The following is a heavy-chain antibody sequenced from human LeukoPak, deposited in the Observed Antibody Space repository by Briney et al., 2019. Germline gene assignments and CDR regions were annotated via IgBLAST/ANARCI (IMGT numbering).Heavy chain of an antibody. V-gene: IGHV4-61*02. CDR3: ARASSGWNRFDY. CDR1: GGSISSGSYY. CDR2: IYTSGST. J-gene: IGHJ4*02. D-gene: IGHD6-19*01. Sequence: KPSETLSLTCTVSGGSISSGSYYWSWIRQPAGKGLEWIGRIYTSGSTNYNPSLKSRVTISVDTSKNQFSLKLSSVTAADTAVYYCARASSGWNRFDYWGQGTLVTVSS.